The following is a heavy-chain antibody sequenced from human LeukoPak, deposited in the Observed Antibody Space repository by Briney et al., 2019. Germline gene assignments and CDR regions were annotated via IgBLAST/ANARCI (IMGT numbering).Heavy chain of an antibody. CDR3: ARDGTFDI. CDR2: INPDSGVT. CDR1: GYTFTDYY. Sequence: ASVKVSCKASGYTFTDYYLHWVRQAPGQGLEWMGWINPDSGVTNYPQKFQGRVTMTRDTSSSTAYMELSRLRSDDTAIYYCARDGTFDIWDLGTMVTVSS. J-gene: IGHJ3*02. D-gene: IGHD2-15*01. V-gene: IGHV1-2*02.